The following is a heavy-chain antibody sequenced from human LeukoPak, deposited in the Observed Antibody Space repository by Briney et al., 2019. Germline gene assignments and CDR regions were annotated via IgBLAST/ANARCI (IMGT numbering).Heavy chain of an antibody. CDR1: GFTFSSYA. V-gene: IGHV3-23*01. Sequence: PGGSLRLSCTASGFTFSSYAMSWVRQAPGKGLEWVSPISGSGGGTYYTDSVKGRFTISGDNSKNTLYLQMNSLRAEDTAVYYCARSGNYYSFDYWGQGTLVTVSS. CDR2: ISGSGGGT. D-gene: IGHD1-26*01. CDR3: ARSGNYYSFDY. J-gene: IGHJ4*02.